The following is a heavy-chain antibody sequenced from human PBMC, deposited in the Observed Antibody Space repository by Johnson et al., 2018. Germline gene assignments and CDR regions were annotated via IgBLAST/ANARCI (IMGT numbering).Heavy chain of an antibody. D-gene: IGHD3-16*01. V-gene: IGHV1-58*01. CDR1: GFTFTRAA. Sequence: QLVESGPEAKKPGTSVKVSCKASGFTFTRAAVQWVRQARGQRLEWIGWIVVGSGNTNYAQKFQERVTITRDMSTSTAYMELSSLRSEDTAGYYCARETSSAPGGYYMDVWGKGATVTGSS. CDR3: ARETSSAPGGYYMDV. CDR2: IVVGSGNT. J-gene: IGHJ6*03.